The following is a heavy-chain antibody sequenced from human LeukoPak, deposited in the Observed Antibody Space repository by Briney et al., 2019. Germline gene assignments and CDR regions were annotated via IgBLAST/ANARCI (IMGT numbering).Heavy chain of an antibody. Sequence: PGGSLRLSCAASGFTFSSYSMNWVRQAPGKGLEWVSSISSSSSYIYYADSVKGRFTISRDNAKNSLYLQMNSLRAEDTAVYYCARDREDFDWLSTNVFDYWGQGTLVTVSS. CDR3: ARDREDFDWLSTNVFDY. CDR2: ISSSSSYI. J-gene: IGHJ4*02. CDR1: GFTFSSYS. D-gene: IGHD3-9*01. V-gene: IGHV3-21*01.